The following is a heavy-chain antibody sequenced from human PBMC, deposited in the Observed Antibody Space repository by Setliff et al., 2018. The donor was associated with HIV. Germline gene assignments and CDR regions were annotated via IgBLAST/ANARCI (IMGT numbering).Heavy chain of an antibody. Sequence: PSETLSLTCTVSGSSSIYFWGWIRQRPGTGLEWIGSVYYSGSTYYNPSLKIRVTISMDTSKNQFSLKLNSVTAAATAVYDCAKDRSGSYRTFDYWGPGILVTVSS. J-gene: IGHJ4*02. CDR3: AKDRSGSYRTFDY. CDR1: GSSSIYF. D-gene: IGHD1-26*01. CDR2: VYYSGST. V-gene: IGHV4-39*07.